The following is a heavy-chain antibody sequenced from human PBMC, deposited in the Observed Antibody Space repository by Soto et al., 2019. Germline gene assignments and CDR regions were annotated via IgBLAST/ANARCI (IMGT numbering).Heavy chain of an antibody. V-gene: IGHV4-4*07. Sequence: SETLSLTCSVSGGSINSYYWSWIRQPAGKGLEWIGRVYTSGSTNYNPSLKSRVTMSVDTSKNQFSLSLSSVTAADTAVYYCARSISSGWYPHYFDYWGPGTLVTAPQ. CDR3: ARSISSGWYPHYFDY. D-gene: IGHD6-19*01. J-gene: IGHJ4*02. CDR2: VYTSGST. CDR1: GGSINSYY.